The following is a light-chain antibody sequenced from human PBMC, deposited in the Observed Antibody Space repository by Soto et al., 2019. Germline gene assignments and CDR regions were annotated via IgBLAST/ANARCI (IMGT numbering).Light chain of an antibody. Sequence: IVMTQSPATLSVSPGERATLSCRAGQSVSSNLAWYQQKPGQAPRLLIYGASTRATGIPVRFSGSGSGTEFTLTISSLQSEDFAVYYCQQYNNWWTFGQGTKVEI. CDR3: QQYNNWWT. V-gene: IGKV3-15*01. CDR1: QSVSSN. CDR2: GAS. J-gene: IGKJ1*01.